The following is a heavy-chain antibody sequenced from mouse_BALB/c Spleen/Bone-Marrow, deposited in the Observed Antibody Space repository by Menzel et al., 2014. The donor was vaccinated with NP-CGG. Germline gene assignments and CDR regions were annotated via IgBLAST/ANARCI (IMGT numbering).Heavy chain of an antibody. CDR1: GYTFTSCY. J-gene: IGHJ2*01. Sequence: QVQLQQSGPELVKPGASVKMSCKASGYTFTSCYIHWVKQSPGQGLEWIGWIYPGDGSNEYNEKFKGKTTLTADKSSSTAYMLLSSLTSEDSAIYFCARPDGNYESYFYYWGQSTTLTVSS. V-gene: IGHV1S56*01. D-gene: IGHD2-1*01. CDR2: IYPGDGSN. CDR3: ARPDGNYESYFYY.